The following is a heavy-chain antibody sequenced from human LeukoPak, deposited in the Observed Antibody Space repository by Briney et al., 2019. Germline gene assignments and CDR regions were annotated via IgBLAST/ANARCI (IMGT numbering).Heavy chain of an antibody. CDR2: ISAYNGNT. J-gene: IGHJ3*02. Sequence: ASVKVSCKASGYTFTSYGISWVRQAPGQGLEWMGWISAYNGNTNYAQKLQGRVTMTTDTSTSTAYMELRSLRSDDTAVYYCARDSPTQSGSYWLNAFDIWGQGTMVTVSS. D-gene: IGHD1-26*01. CDR1: GYTFTSYG. V-gene: IGHV1-18*01. CDR3: ARDSPTQSGSYWLNAFDI.